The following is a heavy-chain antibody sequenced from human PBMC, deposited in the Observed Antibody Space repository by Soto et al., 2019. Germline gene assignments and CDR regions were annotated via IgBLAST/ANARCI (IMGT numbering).Heavy chain of an antibody. CDR3: ATRKRLRYFDWLLPFDY. CDR2: FDPEDGET. V-gene: IGHV1-24*01. D-gene: IGHD3-9*01. Sequence: ASVKVSCKVSGYTLTELSMHWVRQAPGKGLEWMGGFDPEDGETIYAQKFQGRVTMTEDTSTDTAYMELSSLRSEDTAVYYCATRKRLRYFDWLLPFDYWGQGTLVTVSS. J-gene: IGHJ4*02. CDR1: GYTLTELS.